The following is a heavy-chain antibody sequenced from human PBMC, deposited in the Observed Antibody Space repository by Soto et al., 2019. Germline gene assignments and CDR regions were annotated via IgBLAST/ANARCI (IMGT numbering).Heavy chain of an antibody. CDR3: ARDLRRGYSYGYATRPDY. Sequence: GGSLRVSCAASGFTFSSYSMNWVRQAPGNGLEWVSSISSSSSYIYYADSVKGRFTISRDNAKNSLYLQMNSLRAEDTAVYYCARDLRRGYSYGYATRPDYWGQGTLVTVSS. J-gene: IGHJ4*02. CDR1: GFTFSSYS. V-gene: IGHV3-21*01. D-gene: IGHD5-18*01. CDR2: ISSSSSYI.